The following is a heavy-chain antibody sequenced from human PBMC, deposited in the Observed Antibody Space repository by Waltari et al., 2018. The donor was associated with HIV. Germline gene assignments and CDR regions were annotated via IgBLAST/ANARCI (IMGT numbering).Heavy chain of an antibody. J-gene: IGHJ3*02. D-gene: IGHD3-22*01. CDR1: GYPFTGYY. Sequence: QVQLVQPGAEVKKPAPSVKVSCKASGYPFTGYYMHWVLQAPGKWLEWMGRINPNSGGTNYAEKFQGRVTMTRDTSISTAYMELSRLRSDDTAVYYCASLMIVVAYAFDIWGQGTMVTVSS. CDR2: INPNSGGT. V-gene: IGHV1-2*06. CDR3: ASLMIVVAYAFDI.